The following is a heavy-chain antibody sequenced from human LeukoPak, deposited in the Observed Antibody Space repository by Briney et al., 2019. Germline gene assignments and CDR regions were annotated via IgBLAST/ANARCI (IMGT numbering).Heavy chain of an antibody. CDR2: ISTSSSYI. Sequence: GGSLRLSCAASGFTFTSYNMNWVRQAPGKGLEWVSSISTSSSYIYYADSVKGRFTISRDNAQNSLYLQMNSLRAEDTAIYYCARRDYDILTGYYRGFDPWGPGTLVTVSS. CDR3: ARRDYDILTGYYRGFDP. D-gene: IGHD3-9*01. V-gene: IGHV3-21*04. J-gene: IGHJ5*02. CDR1: GFTFTSYN.